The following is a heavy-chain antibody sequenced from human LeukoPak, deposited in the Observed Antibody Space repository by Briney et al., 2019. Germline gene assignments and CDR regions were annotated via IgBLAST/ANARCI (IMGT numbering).Heavy chain of an antibody. D-gene: IGHD3-22*01. V-gene: IGHV3-30*18. CDR1: GFPFSSYG. CDR2: ISYDGSKK. Sequence: GRSLRLSCAASGFPFSSYGMHWVRQAPGKGLEWVAVISYDGSKKYYADSVKGRFTISRDSSKNMLYLQMNSLRVEDTAVYYCAKGFSSGPWDACDIWGQGTMVTVSS. CDR3: AKGFSSGPWDACDI. J-gene: IGHJ3*02.